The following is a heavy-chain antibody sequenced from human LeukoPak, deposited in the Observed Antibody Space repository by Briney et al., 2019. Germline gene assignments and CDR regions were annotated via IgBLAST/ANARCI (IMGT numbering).Heavy chain of an antibody. J-gene: IGHJ4*02. CDR1: GFTFDDYA. CDR3: AKDIDAAVAGPFDY. CDR2: ISWNSGSI. D-gene: IGHD6-19*01. Sequence: GRSLRLSCAASGFTFDDYAMHWVRQAPRKGLEWVSGISWNSGSIGHADSVKGRFTISRDNAKNSLYLQMNSLRAEDTALYYCAKDIDAAVAGPFDYWGQGTLVTVSS. V-gene: IGHV3-9*01.